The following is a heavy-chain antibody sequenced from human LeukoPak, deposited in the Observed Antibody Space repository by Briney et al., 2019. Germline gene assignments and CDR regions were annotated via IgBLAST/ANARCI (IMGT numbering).Heavy chain of an antibody. V-gene: IGHV3-48*03. D-gene: IGHD3-9*01. J-gene: IGHJ3*02. CDR2: ISSSGSTI. CDR3: AGGILTGYYDAFDI. CDR1: GFTFSSYE. Sequence: GGSLRLSCAASGFTFSSYEMNWVRQAPGKGLEWVSYISSSGSTIYYADSVKGRFTISRDNAKNSLYLQMNSLRAEYTAVYYCAGGILTGYYDAFDIWGQGTMVTVSS.